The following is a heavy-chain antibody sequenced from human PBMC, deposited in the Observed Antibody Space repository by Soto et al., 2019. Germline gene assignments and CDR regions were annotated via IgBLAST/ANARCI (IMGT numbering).Heavy chain of an antibody. Sequence: EVQMLESGGGLVQAGGSLRLSCAASGFSFSSYALNWVRQAPGKGLEWVSTISGRGGRAYYADSVKGRFTISRDNSKNALYLQLDSGRADDTAVYYGAKERSQGAVAGTSDFDYWGQGTLVTVSA. V-gene: IGHV3-23*01. D-gene: IGHD6-19*01. J-gene: IGHJ4*02. CDR2: ISGRGGRA. CDR3: AKERSQGAVAGTSDFDY. CDR1: GFSFSSYA.